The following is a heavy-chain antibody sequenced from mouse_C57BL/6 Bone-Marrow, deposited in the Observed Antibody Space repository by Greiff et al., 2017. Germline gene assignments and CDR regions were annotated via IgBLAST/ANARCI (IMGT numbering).Heavy chain of an antibody. J-gene: IGHJ3*01. CDR2: IHPGSGST. Sequence: QVQLKESGAELVKPGASVKMSCKASGYTFTSYWITWVKQRPGQGLEWIGDIHPGSGSTNYNEKFKRKATLTVDTSSSTAYMQLSSLTSEDSAVYYCARGERAYWGQGTLVTVSA. CDR3: ARGERAY. V-gene: IGHV1-55*01. CDR1: GYTFTSYW. D-gene: IGHD3-1*01.